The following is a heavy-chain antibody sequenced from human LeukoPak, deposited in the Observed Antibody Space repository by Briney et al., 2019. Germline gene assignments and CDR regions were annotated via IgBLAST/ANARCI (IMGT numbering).Heavy chain of an antibody. J-gene: IGHJ4*02. Sequence: PSETLSLTCTVSGGSISSSSYYWGWIRQPPGKGLEWIASIYYSGSTNYNPSLKSRVTISVDTSKNQFSLKLSSVTAADTAVYYCARRKCSGGSCYSDYWGQGTLVTVSS. D-gene: IGHD2-15*01. CDR2: IYYSGST. CDR1: GGSISSSSYY. CDR3: ARRKCSGGSCYSDY. V-gene: IGHV4-39*07.